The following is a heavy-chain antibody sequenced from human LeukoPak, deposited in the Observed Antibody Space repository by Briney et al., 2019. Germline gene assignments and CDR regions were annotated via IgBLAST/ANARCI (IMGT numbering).Heavy chain of an antibody. V-gene: IGHV4-59*01. J-gene: IGHJ1*01. CDR3: ARDLGYCSGGSCYSGHFQH. CDR1: GGSISSYY. CDR2: IYYSGST. D-gene: IGHD2-15*01. Sequence: SETLSLTCTVSGGSISSYYWSWIRQPPGKGLEFIGYIYYSGSTNYNPSLKSRVTISVDTSKNQFSLKLSSVTAADRAVYYCARDLGYCSGGSCYSGHFQHWGQGTLVTVSS.